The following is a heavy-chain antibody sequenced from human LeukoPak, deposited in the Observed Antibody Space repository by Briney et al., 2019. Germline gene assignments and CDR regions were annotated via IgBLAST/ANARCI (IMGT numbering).Heavy chain of an antibody. CDR3: ARNKYYYDSSGYYSMLY. Sequence: ASVKVSCKASGYTFTGYYMHWVRQAPGQGLEWMGWINPNSGGTNYAQKFQGRVTMTRDTSISTAYMELSRLRSDDTAVYYCARNKYYYDSSGYYSMLYWGQGTLVTVSS. J-gene: IGHJ4*02. V-gene: IGHV1-2*02. CDR1: GYTFTGYY. CDR2: INPNSGGT. D-gene: IGHD3-22*01.